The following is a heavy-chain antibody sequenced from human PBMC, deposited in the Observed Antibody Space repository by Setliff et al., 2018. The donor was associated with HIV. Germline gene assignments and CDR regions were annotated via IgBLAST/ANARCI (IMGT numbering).Heavy chain of an antibody. D-gene: IGHD5-18*01. CDR3: ARPRYTYGTPPAFDI. V-gene: IGHV4-39*01. Sequence: PSETLSLTCTVSGGSISSSSHYWGWIRQPPGKGLEWIGSIYFSGSTYYNPSLKSRVTISVDTSKNQFSLKLSSVTAADTVVYYCARPRYTYGTPPAFDIWGRGTVVTVSS. CDR1: GGSISSSSHY. CDR2: IYFSGST. J-gene: IGHJ3*02.